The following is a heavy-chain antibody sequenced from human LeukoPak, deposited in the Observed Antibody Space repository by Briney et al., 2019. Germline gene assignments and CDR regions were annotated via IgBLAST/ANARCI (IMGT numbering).Heavy chain of an antibody. CDR3: AREGRYSSGWYPNVYFDY. Sequence: DPSGTLSLTCTVSGGSISSYYWSWIRQPPGKGLEWIGYIYYSGSTNYNPSLKSRVTISVDTSKNQFSLKLSSVTAADTAVYYCAREGRYSSGWYPNVYFDYWGQGTLVTVSS. CDR2: IYYSGST. D-gene: IGHD6-19*01. CDR1: GGSISSYY. V-gene: IGHV4-59*01. J-gene: IGHJ4*02.